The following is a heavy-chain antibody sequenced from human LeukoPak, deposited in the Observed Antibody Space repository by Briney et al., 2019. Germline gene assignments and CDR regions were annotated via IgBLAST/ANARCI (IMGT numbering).Heavy chain of an antibody. D-gene: IGHD3-3*01. CDR3: ARSDEAAFWSGYYFDY. CDR2: MNTDGSYT. V-gene: IGHV3-74*03. Sequence: PGGSLRLSCAASGFTFSSYWMHWVRQVPGKGLLWVSRMNTDGSYTTYADSVKGRFTISRDNAKNTLFLQMNSLRAEDTAVYYCARSDEAAFWSGYYFDYWGQGTLVTVSS. J-gene: IGHJ4*02. CDR1: GFTFSSYW.